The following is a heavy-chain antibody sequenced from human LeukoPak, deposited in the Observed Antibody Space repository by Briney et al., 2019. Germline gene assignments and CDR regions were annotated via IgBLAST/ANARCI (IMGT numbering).Heavy chain of an antibody. CDR2: IIPILGIA. V-gene: IGHV1-69*02. Sequence: SVKVSCKASGVTFSSYTISWVRQAPGQGLEWMGRIIPILGIANYAQKFRGRVTITADKSTSTAYMELSSLRSEDTAVYYCARIHDFWRNRFDPWGQGTLVTVYS. J-gene: IGHJ5*02. CDR3: ARIHDFWRNRFDP. CDR1: GVTFSSYT. D-gene: IGHD3-3*01.